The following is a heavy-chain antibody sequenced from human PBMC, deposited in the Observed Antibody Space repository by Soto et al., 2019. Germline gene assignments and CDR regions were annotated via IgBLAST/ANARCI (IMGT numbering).Heavy chain of an antibody. CDR2: TYWDDGK. Sequence: QITLKESGPTLVKPTQTLTLTCTISVFSLTTSGVGVGWIRQPLGKALEWLALTYWDDGKRYSPSLTSRLTTTKDTSKNQVALTMPNMDPRDTATYLGAHRRTTVTMWFDPRGQGTLFTVSS. V-gene: IGHV2-5*02. D-gene: IGHD4-17*01. J-gene: IGHJ5*02. CDR1: VFSLTTSGVG. CDR3: AHRRTTVTMWFDP.